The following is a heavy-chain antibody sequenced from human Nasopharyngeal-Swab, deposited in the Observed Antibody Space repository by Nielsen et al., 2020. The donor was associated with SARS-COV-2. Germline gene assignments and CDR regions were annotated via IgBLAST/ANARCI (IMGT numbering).Heavy chain of an antibody. J-gene: IGHJ4*02. CDR3: ARNLNYDFRFDY. V-gene: IGHV4-39*01. CDR2: IYYSGST. CDR1: GGSISSSSYY. Sequence: SETLSLTCTVSGGSISSSSYYWGWIRQPPGKGLEWIGSIYYSGSTYYNPSLKSRVTISVDTSKNQFSLKLSSVIAADTAVYYCARNLNYDFRFDYWGQGTLVTVSS. D-gene: IGHD3-3*01.